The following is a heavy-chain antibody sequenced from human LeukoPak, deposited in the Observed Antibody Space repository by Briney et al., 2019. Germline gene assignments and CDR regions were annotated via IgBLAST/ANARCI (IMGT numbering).Heavy chain of an antibody. CDR3: ARLPTHNWNDSGMDV. D-gene: IGHD1-1*01. J-gene: IGHJ6*02. CDR2: INPNNGGI. V-gene: IGHV1-2*02. CDR1: GYMFTDYY. Sequence: GASVKVSCKASGYMFTDYYIHWVRQAPGQGLEWMGWINPNNGGINDALKLQGRVTMTRVTSISTAYMELSRLRSDDTAVYYCARLPTHNWNDSGMDVWGQGTTVTVSS.